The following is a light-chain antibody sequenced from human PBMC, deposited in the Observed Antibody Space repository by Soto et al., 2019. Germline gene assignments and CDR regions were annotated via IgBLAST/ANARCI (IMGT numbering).Light chain of an antibody. J-gene: IGLJ1*01. CDR1: SSNIGSNT. CDR2: SNN. V-gene: IGLV1-44*01. Sequence: QSVLTQPPSASGTPGQRVTISCSGSSSNIGSNTVNWYQQLPGTAPKLLIYSNNQRPSGVPDRFSGSKSGTSASLAISGLQSEDEADYYCAAWDDSLIYVFGTGTQLTVL. CDR3: AAWDDSLIYV.